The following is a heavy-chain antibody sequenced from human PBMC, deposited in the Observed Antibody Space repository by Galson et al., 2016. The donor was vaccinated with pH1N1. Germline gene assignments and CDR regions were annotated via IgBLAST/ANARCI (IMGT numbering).Heavy chain of an antibody. V-gene: IGHV3-11*03. D-gene: IGHD6-6*01. CDR3: VRCLFSSSSGSPFDY. Sequence: SLRLSCAASGFTFNHYYMSWIRQAPGKGLEWISFISGRSHFTNYADSVKGRFTISRDNTKNSVFLQMDSLRPEDTALYYCVRCLFSSSSGSPFDYWGRGTLVTVSS. CDR2: ISGRSHFT. CDR1: GFTFNHYY. J-gene: IGHJ4*02.